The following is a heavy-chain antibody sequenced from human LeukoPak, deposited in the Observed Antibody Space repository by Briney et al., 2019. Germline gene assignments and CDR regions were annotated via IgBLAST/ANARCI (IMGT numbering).Heavy chain of an antibody. V-gene: IGHV3-23*01. CDR3: AKVRSSGWYYFDY. Sequence: GGSLRLSCAASGFTFSSYAMSWVRQAPGKGLEWVSAISGSGGSTYYADSVKGRFTISRDNSKNTLYLQMSSLRAEDTAVYYCAKVRSSGWYYFDYWGQGTLITVSS. CDR1: GFTFSSYA. CDR2: ISGSGGST. D-gene: IGHD6-19*01. J-gene: IGHJ4*02.